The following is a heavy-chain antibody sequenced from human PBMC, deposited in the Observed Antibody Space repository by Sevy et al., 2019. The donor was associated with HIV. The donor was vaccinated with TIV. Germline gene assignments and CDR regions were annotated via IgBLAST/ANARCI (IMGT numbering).Heavy chain of an antibody. D-gene: IGHD6-13*01. J-gene: IGHJ6*03. CDR2: INSDGSST. CDR1: GFTFSSYW. V-gene: IGHV3-74*01. CDR3: ARASGISSSSVYYMDV. Sequence: GGSLRLSCAASGFTFSSYWMHWVRQAPGKGLVWVSRINSDGSSTSYANSVKGRFTISRDNAKNTLYLQMNSLRAEDTAVYYCARASGISSSSVYYMDVWGKGTTVTVSS.